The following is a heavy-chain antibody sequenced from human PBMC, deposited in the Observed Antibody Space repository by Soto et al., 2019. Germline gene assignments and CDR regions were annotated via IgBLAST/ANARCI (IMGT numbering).Heavy chain of an antibody. J-gene: IGHJ4*02. D-gene: IGHD6-13*01. Sequence: EVHLLESGGVLVQPGESLRLSCETSGFTFTNCVMTWVRQPPGKSLEWVSVITTNGHTDYADAVKGRFTISRDNSKNTVYLQMNSLRAEDTAIYYCAKGLLNGRWYAADWGQGTLVTVSS. CDR3: AKGLLNGRWYAAD. CDR2: ITTNGHT. CDR1: GFTFTNCV. V-gene: IGHV3-23*01.